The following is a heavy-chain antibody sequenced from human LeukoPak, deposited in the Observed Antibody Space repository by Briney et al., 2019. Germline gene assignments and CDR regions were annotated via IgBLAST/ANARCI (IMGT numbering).Heavy chain of an antibody. CDR3: ARGIDSSGWYFFWYFDL. CDR1: GGSISSGDYY. V-gene: IGHV4-61*08. Sequence: TSETLSLTCTVSGGSISSGDYYWSWIRQPPGKGLEWIGYIYYSGSTNYNPSLKSRVTISVDTSKNQFSLKLSSVTAADTAVYYCARGIDSSGWYFFWYFDLWGRGTLVTVSS. J-gene: IGHJ2*01. CDR2: IYYSGST. D-gene: IGHD6-19*01.